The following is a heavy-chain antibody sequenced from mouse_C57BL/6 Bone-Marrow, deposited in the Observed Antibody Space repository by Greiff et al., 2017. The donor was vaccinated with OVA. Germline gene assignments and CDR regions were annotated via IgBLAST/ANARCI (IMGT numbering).Heavy chain of an antibody. V-gene: IGHV5-12*01. CDR3: ARPTAVGGFAY. J-gene: IGHJ3*01. CDR1: GFTFSDYY. D-gene: IGHD1-1*01. Sequence: EVHLVESGGGLVQPGGSLKLSCAASGFTFSDYYMYWVRQTPEQRLEWVAYISTGGGSTYYPDTVKGRFTISRDNAKNTLYLQISRLKSEDTAMYYCARPTAVGGFAYWGQGTLVTVSA. CDR2: ISTGGGST.